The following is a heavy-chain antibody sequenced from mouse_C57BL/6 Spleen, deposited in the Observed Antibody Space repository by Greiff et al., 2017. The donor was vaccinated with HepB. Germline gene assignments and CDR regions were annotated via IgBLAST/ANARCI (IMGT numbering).Heavy chain of an antibody. CDR2: IWSGGST. CDR3: ARKDYGPYYYAMDY. J-gene: IGHJ4*01. Sequence: QVQLKESGPGLVQPSQSLSITCTVSGFSLTSYGVHWVRQSPGKGLEWLGVIWSGGSTDYNAAFISRLSISKDNSKSQVFFKMNSLQADDTAIYYCARKDYGPYYYAMDYWGQGTSVTVSS. V-gene: IGHV2-2*01. D-gene: IGHD1-1*02. CDR1: GFSLTSYG.